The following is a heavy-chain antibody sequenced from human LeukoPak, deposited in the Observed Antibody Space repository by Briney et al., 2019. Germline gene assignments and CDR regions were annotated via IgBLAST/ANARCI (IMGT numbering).Heavy chain of an antibody. CDR1: GFSLSTSGMR. CDR3: ARITYLRHYLPDP. V-gene: IGHV2-70*04. D-gene: IGHD3-10*01. Sequence: SGPTLVNPTQTLTLTCTFSGFSLSTSGMRVSWIRQPPGKALEWLARIDWDDDKYCGTSLKTRLTISKATSKNQVVLTMTNMDPVDTATYYCARITYLRHYLPDPWGQGTLVTVSS. CDR2: IDWDDDK. J-gene: IGHJ5*02.